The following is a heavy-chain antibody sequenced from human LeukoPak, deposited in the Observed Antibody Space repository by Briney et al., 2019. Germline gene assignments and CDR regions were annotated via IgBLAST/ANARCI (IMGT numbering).Heavy chain of an antibody. Sequence: PGGSLRLSCAASGFTFSNYRIHWVRQAPGKGLAWVSRINSDGSSTRYADSVKGRFTISRDNAKDTVFLQMNSLRAKDTAVYYCAKELKTYYYDSSGPFWGQGTLVTVSS. CDR1: GFTFSNYR. CDR2: INSDGSST. CDR3: AKELKTYYYDSSGPF. V-gene: IGHV3-74*01. J-gene: IGHJ4*02. D-gene: IGHD3-22*01.